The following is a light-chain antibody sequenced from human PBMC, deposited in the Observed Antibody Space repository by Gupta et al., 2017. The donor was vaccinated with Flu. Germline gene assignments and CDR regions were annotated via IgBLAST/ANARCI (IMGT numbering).Light chain of an antibody. Sequence: GQTARSTCEADNIVTRSVHWSMQKPGQAPVLFVFDDTDRPSGIPERFSGSNSDNTATLTIIGVEAGDEADYFCQLWDTSTSHLVFGGGTQLTVL. J-gene: IGLJ2*01. CDR2: DDT. V-gene: IGLV3-21*02. CDR3: QLWDTSTSHLV. CDR1: NIVTRS.